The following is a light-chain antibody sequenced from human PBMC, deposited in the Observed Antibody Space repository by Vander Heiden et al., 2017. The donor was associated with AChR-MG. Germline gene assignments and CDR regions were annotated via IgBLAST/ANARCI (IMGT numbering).Light chain of an antibody. V-gene: IGLV2-14*01. J-gene: IGLJ1*01. CDR1: SSDVGGYNY. CDR2: DVS. Sequence: ALTQPASVSGSPGQPITLSCTGTSSDVGGYNYVSWYQQHPGKAPKLMIYDVSKRPSGVSNRFSGSKSGNTASLTISGLQAEDEADYYCSSYTSSSTLDVFGTGTKVTVL. CDR3: SSYTSSSTLDV.